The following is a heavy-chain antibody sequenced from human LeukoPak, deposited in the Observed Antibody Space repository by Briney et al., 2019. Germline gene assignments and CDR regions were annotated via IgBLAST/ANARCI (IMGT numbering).Heavy chain of an antibody. CDR1: GFTFSSYA. CDR3: ARGPSGWEILGRFDP. CDR2: ISYDGSNK. D-gene: IGHD1-26*01. V-gene: IGHV3-30*04. Sequence: PGRSLRLSCAASGFTFSSYAMHWVRQAPGKGLEWVAVISYDGSNKYYADSVKGRFTISRDNAKNSLYLQMNSLRAEDTAVYYCARGPSGWEILGRFDPWGQGTLVTVSS. J-gene: IGHJ5*02.